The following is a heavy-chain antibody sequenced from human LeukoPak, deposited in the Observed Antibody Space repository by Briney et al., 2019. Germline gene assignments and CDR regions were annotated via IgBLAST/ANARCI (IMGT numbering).Heavy chain of an antibody. CDR2: IYWDDHK. CDR1: GFSLSSSGVG. V-gene: IGHV2-5*02. CDR3: AHSSDLYDSTGSYPYYFDY. D-gene: IGHD3-22*01. Sequence: SGPTLVYPTQTLTLTCTFSGFSLSSSGVGVAWIRQPPGKALEWLALIYWDDHKRYSPSLKSRLTITKDTSKNQVVLTMTNMDPVDTATYYCAHSSDLYDSTGSYPYYFDYWGQGTLVTVSS. J-gene: IGHJ4*02.